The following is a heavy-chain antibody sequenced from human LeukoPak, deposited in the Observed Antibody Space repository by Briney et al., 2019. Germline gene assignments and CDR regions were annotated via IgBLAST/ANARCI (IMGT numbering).Heavy chain of an antibody. V-gene: IGHV5-51*01. D-gene: IGHD5-12*01. Sequence: KTGESLKISCKGSGYTFSNYWIGWVRQMPGKGLEWMGIIYPGDSDTRYSPSFQGQVTISADKSIKTTYLQWSSLKASDSAMYYCALRSVYTGYDPHYFDNWGQGTLVTVSS. CDR2: IYPGDSDT. CDR3: ALRSVYTGYDPHYFDN. CDR1: GYTFSNYW. J-gene: IGHJ4*02.